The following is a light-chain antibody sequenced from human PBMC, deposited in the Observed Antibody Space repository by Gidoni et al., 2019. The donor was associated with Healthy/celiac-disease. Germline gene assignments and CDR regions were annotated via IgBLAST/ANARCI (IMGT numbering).Light chain of an antibody. CDR1: SLRSYY. CDR3: NSRDSSGNHVV. J-gene: IGLJ2*01. V-gene: IGLV3-19*01. CDR2: GKN. Sequence: SSELTQDPAVSVALGQTVRITCQGDSLRSYYASWYQQKTGQAPVLVIYGKNNRPSGIPHRFSGSSSGNTASLTITGAQAEDEADYYCNSRDSSGNHVVFGGGTKLTVL.